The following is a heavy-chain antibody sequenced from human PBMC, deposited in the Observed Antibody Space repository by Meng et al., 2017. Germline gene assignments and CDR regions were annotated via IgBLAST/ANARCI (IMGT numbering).Heavy chain of an antibody. J-gene: IGHJ4*02. CDR2: IWYDGSNK. Sequence: QVQVVGSGGGVVQPGRSLRLSCAGSGFTFSSYGMHWVRQAPGKGLEWVAVIWYDGSNKYYADSVKGRFTISRDNSKNTLYLQMNSLRAEDTAVYYYARSFTMALGLDYWGQGTLVTVSS. V-gene: IGHV3-33*01. CDR1: GFTFSSYG. CDR3: ARSFTMALGLDY. D-gene: IGHD3-10*01.